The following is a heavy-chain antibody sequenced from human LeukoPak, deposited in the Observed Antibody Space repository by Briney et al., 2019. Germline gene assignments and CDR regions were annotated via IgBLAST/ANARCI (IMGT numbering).Heavy chain of an antibody. Sequence: ASVKVSCKASGYTFTGYYMHWVRQAPGQGLEWMGWINPNSGGTNYAQKFQGRVTMTRDTSISTAYVELSRLRSDDTAVYYCARADSSSWYNNPDYYYYMDVWGKGTTVTVSS. CDR1: GYTFTGYY. V-gene: IGHV1-2*02. CDR2: INPNSGGT. CDR3: ARADSSSWYNNPDYYYYMDV. J-gene: IGHJ6*03. D-gene: IGHD6-13*01.